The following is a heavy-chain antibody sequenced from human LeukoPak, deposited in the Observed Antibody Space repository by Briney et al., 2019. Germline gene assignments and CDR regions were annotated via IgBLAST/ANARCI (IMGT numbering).Heavy chain of an antibody. CDR2: IRYDGSNK. Sequence: PGGSLRLSCAASGFTFSSYGMHWVRQASGKGLEWVAFIRYDGSNKYYADSVKGRFTISRDNSKNTLYLQMNSLRAEDTAVYYCAKDSGSYYPYFDYWGQGTLVTVSS. CDR3: AKDSGSYYPYFDY. D-gene: IGHD1-26*01. CDR1: GFTFSSYG. V-gene: IGHV3-30*02. J-gene: IGHJ4*02.